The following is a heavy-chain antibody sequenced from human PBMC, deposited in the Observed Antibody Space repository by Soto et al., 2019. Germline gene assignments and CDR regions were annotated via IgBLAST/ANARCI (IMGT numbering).Heavy chain of an antibody. J-gene: IGHJ6*04. CDR1: GFTFSSYG. CDR2: IWYDGSNK. CDR3: ARDPQYPKRGRDV. D-gene: IGHD4-4*01. V-gene: IGHV3-33*01. Sequence: QVQLVESGGGVVQPGRSLRLSCAASGFTFSSYGMHWVRQAPGKGLEWVAVIWYDGSNKYYADSVKGRFTISRDNSKNPLYLQMNSLRAEDTAVYYWARDPQYPKRGRDVWGKGPPVTLPS.